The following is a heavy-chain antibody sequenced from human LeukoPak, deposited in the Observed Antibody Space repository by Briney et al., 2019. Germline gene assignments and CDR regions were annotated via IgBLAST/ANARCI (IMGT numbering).Heavy chain of an antibody. CDR2: IIPIFGTA. Sequence: GASVKVSCKASGGTFSSYAISWVRQAPGQGLEWMGGIIPIFGTANYAQKFQGRVTITADESTSTAYMELSSLRSEDTAVYYCARDLPYYYDSSGRYMDVWGKGTTVTVSS. CDR3: ARDLPYYYDSSGRYMDV. D-gene: IGHD3-22*01. V-gene: IGHV1-69*13. CDR1: GGTFSSYA. J-gene: IGHJ6*03.